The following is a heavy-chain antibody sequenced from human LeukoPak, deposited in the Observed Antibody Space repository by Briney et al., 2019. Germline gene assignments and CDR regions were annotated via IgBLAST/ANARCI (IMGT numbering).Heavy chain of an antibody. CDR2: ITGSGTGT. J-gene: IGHJ4*02. Sequence: PGGSLRLSCAASGFTFSSYAMSWVRQAPGRGLEWVSAITGSGTGTYYADSVKGRFTISRDNSKNTLYLQMNSLRAEDTAVYYCAKRDSSGSSSGLAYWGQGTLVTVSS. V-gene: IGHV3-23*01. CDR1: GFTFSSYA. CDR3: AKRDSSGSSSGLAY. D-gene: IGHD3-22*01.